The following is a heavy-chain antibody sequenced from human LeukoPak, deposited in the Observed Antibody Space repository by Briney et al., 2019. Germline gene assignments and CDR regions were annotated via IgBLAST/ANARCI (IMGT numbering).Heavy chain of an antibody. Sequence: GASVKVSCKASGYTFTTYYLHWVRQAPGQGLEWMAIINPSGTSTTYAQKFQGRVTMTIDTSTSTVYMELSSLRSEDTAMYYCARGPPGRVYDSSKKGLFDPWGQGTLVTVSS. V-gene: IGHV1-46*01. D-gene: IGHD3-22*01. CDR3: ARGPPGRVYDSSKKGLFDP. CDR2: INPSGTST. J-gene: IGHJ5*02. CDR1: GYTFTTYY.